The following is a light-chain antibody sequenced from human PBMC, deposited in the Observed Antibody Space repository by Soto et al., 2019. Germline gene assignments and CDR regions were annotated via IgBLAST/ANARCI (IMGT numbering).Light chain of an antibody. V-gene: IGLV2-14*01. J-gene: IGLJ1*01. CDR3: SSYTTSNTRQIV. CDR2: DVS. CDR1: SSDVGGYNY. Sequence: QSVLTRPAYVCGSPGQSITISCTGTSSDVGGYNYVSWYQQHPGKAPKFMIYDVSNRPSGVSNRFSGSKSGNTASLTISGLQAEDEADYYCSSYTTSNTRQIVFGTGTKVTVL.